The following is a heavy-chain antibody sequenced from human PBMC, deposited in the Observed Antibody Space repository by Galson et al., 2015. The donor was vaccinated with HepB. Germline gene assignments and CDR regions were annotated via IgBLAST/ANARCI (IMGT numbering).Heavy chain of an antibody. D-gene: IGHD4-17*01. Sequence: SLRLSCAASGFTFSSYGMHWVRQAPGKGLEWVAVIWYDGSNKYYADSVKGRFTISRDKSKNTLYLQMNSLRAEDTAVYYCAKDLSPYGDYGDYYYYYGMDVWGQGTTVTVSS. CDR2: IWYDGSNK. J-gene: IGHJ6*02. CDR3: AKDLSPYGDYGDYYYYYGMDV. CDR1: GFTFSSYG. V-gene: IGHV3-33*03.